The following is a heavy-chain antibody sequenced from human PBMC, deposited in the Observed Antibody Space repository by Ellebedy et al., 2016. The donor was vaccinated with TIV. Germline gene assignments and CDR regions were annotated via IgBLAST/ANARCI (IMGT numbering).Heavy chain of an antibody. D-gene: IGHD2-8*01. J-gene: IGHJ4*02. Sequence: MPSETLSLTCTVSGCSISSSSYYWGWIRQPPGKGLEWIGSIYYSGSTYYNPSLKSRVTISVDTSKNQFSLKLSSVTAADTAVYYCARHKEGYCTNGVCSYFDYWGQGTLVTVSS. CDR1: GCSISSSSYY. CDR3: ARHKEGYCTNGVCSYFDY. V-gene: IGHV4-39*01. CDR2: IYYSGST.